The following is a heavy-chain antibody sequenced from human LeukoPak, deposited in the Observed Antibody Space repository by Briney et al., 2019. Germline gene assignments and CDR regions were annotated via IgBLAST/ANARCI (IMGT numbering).Heavy chain of an antibody. Sequence: ASVKVSCKASGYTFTGYYMHWVRQAPGQGLEWMGWINPNIGGTKYAQMFQGRVTMTRDTSISTAYMELSRLRSDERVMYYCARGGGTMYYSGSGTTNNWFDPWGQGTLVTVSS. J-gene: IGHJ5*02. V-gene: IGHV1-2*02. CDR2: INPNIGGT. CDR3: ARGGGTMYYSGSGTTNNWFDP. D-gene: IGHD3-10*01. CDR1: GYTFTGYY.